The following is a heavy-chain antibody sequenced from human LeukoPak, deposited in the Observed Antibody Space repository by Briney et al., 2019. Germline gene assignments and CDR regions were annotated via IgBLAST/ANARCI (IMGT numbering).Heavy chain of an antibody. D-gene: IGHD2-2*01. CDR2: ISSSGSTI. Sequence: PGGSLRLSCAASGFTFSSYEMNWVRQAPGKGLEWVSYISSSGSTIYYADSVKGRFTISRDNAKNSLYLQMNSLRAEDTAVYYCARSGIGYCSSTSCYDTFDYWGQGTLVTVSS. J-gene: IGHJ4*02. V-gene: IGHV3-48*03. CDR1: GFTFSSYE. CDR3: ARSGIGYCSSTSCYDTFDY.